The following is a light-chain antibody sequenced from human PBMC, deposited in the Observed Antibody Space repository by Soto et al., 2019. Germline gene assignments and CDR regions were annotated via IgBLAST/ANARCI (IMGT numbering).Light chain of an antibody. CDR3: QNYNSAPLT. CDR2: AAS. J-gene: IGKJ3*01. V-gene: IGKV1-27*01. Sequence: DIQMTQSPSSLSASVEDRVTITCRASQDISKSLAWYQQRPGKVPKLLIFAASTLQSGVPSRFSGSGSGTEFTLTISSLQPEDVATYYCQNYNSAPLTFGPGTKVDI. CDR1: QDISKS.